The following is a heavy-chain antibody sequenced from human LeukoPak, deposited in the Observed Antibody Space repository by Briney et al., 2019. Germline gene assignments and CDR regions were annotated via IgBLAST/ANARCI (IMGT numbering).Heavy chain of an antibody. D-gene: IGHD6-13*01. V-gene: IGHV1-2*02. CDR2: INPNSGGT. CDR3: ASQQQLTY. Sequence: GLEWMGWINPNSGGTNYAQKFQGRVTMTRDTSISTAYMELSRLRSDDTAVYYCASQQQLTYWGQGTLVTVSS. J-gene: IGHJ4*02.